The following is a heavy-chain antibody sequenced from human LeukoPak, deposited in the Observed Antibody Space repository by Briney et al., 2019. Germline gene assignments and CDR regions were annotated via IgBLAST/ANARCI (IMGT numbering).Heavy chain of an antibody. CDR2: IYNSGST. CDR1: GGSISSYY. V-gene: IGHV4-59*08. J-gene: IGHJ3*02. CDR3: ARYVVGYGDYVEAFDI. D-gene: IGHD4-17*01. Sequence: PSETLSLICTVWGGSISSYYWSWLRQPPGKGLEGIGYIYNSGSTNYNSSLKSRATISVDTSKNQFSLKVSSVTAADTAVYYCARYVVGYGDYVEAFDIWGQGTMVTVSS.